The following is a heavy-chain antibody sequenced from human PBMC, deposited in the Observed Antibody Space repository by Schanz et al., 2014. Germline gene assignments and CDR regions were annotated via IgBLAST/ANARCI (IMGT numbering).Heavy chain of an antibody. J-gene: IGHJ3*02. CDR2: ISGGGGTT. CDR1: GFNFSDYA. CDR3: ARKMKLGVYGGKGHDSLDI. D-gene: IGHD4-17*01. Sequence: VQLVESGGGLVPPGGSLRLSCAASGFNFSDYAMCWVRQAPGKGLEWVSAISGGGGTTDYTDSVKGRFTISRDNSKSTLYLQMNSLRAEDTAVYYCARKMKLGVYGGKGHDSLDIWGQGTMVTVSS. V-gene: IGHV3-23*04.